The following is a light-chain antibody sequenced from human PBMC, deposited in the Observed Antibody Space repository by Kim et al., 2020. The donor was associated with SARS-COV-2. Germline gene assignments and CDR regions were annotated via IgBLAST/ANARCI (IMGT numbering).Light chain of an antibody. CDR1: QDISSA. J-gene: IGKJ1*01. Sequence: ASVGARVPMTCRASQDISSAVAWFQQKPGKATSLLISDASNLQGGGPSRFGGSGSGTHFTLTISGLQPEDFATYYCQQFSTYPWTFGQGTKVDIK. V-gene: IGKV1-13*02. CDR3: QQFSTYPWT. CDR2: DAS.